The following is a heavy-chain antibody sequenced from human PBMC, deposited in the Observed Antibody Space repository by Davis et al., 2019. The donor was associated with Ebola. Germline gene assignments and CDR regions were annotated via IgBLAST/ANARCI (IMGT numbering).Heavy chain of an antibody. CDR3: TTKREVYGDYVDL. D-gene: IGHD4-17*01. Sequence: PGGSLRLSCAASGFTFNNAWMNWVRQAPGKGLEWVGRIRTKTDGGTADYAAPVQGRFTISRDDSKNKLYLQMNSLKTEDTAVYYCTTKREVYGDYVDLWGQGTLVTVSS. CDR2: IRTKTDGGTA. J-gene: IGHJ4*02. V-gene: IGHV3-15*01. CDR1: GFTFNNAW.